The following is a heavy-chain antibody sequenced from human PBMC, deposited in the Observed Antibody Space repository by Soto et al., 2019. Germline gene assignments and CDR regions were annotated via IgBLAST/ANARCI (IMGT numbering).Heavy chain of an antibody. Sequence: XETLSLPCAVSGGSISSDNWWNWFRQPPGKGLEWIGEIYHTGSTNYNPSLKSRATISVDKSKNQFSLKLTSVTVADTAVYYCAKDLWGAKATDYWGQGTLVTVSS. CDR1: GGSISSDNW. D-gene: IGHD7-27*01. V-gene: IGHV4-4*02. J-gene: IGHJ4*02. CDR3: AKDLWGAKATDY. CDR2: IYHTGST.